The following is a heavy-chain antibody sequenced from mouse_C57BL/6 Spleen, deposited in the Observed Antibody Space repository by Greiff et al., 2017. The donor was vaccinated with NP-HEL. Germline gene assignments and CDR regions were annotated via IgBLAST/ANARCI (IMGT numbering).Heavy chain of an antibody. CDR1: GYAFTNYL. CDR3: ARDGSSYVDMDY. V-gene: IGHV1-54*01. D-gene: IGHD1-1*01. J-gene: IGHJ4*01. Sequence: VQLQQSGAELVRPGTSVKVSCKASGYAFTNYLIEWVKQRPGQGLEWIGVINPGSGGTNYNEKFKGKATLTAAKSSSTAYMQLSSLTSEDSAVYFCARDGSSYVDMDYWGQGTSVTVSS. CDR2: INPGSGGT.